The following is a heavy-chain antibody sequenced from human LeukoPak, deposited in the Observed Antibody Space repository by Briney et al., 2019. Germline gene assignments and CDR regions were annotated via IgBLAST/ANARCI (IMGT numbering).Heavy chain of an antibody. D-gene: IGHD2-15*01. CDR1: GGSISSYY. Sequence: PSETLSLTCTVSGGSISSYYWSWIRQPPGKGLEWIGYIYYSGSTNYNPSLKSRVTISVDTSKNQFSLKLSSVTAADTAVYYCARGGWMVAATLASYYFDYWGQGTLVTVSS. CDR2: IYYSGST. CDR3: ARGGWMVAATLASYYFDY. J-gene: IGHJ4*02. V-gene: IGHV4-59*01.